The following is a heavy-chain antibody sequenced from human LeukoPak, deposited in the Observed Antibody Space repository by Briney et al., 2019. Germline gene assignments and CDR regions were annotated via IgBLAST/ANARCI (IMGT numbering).Heavy chain of an antibody. CDR2: INNDGSGT. D-gene: IGHD1-1*01. CDR1: GFIFSRYW. Sequence: GGSLRLSCAASGFIFSRYWMHWVRQAPGKGLVWVSRINNDGSGTSYADSVKGRFTISRDNSKNTLYLQMNRLRVEDTAIYYCAKGQELDDGVFDSWGQGTLVTVSS. V-gene: IGHV3-74*01. J-gene: IGHJ4*02. CDR3: AKGQELDDGVFDS.